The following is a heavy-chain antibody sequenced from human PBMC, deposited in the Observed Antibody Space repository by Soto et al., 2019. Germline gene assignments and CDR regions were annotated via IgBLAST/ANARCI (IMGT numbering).Heavy chain of an antibody. CDR1: GFTLSSYA. CDR3: AKGRGIVATGVFDY. V-gene: IGHV3-23*01. J-gene: IGHJ4*02. Sequence: PGGSLRLSCGASGFTLSSYAMSWVRQAPGKGLEWVSAISGRGGSTYYAGSVKGRFTISRDNSKNTLYLQMNRLRAEDTAVYYCAKGRGIVATGVFDYWGQGTLVTVSS. D-gene: IGHD5-12*01. CDR2: ISGRGGST.